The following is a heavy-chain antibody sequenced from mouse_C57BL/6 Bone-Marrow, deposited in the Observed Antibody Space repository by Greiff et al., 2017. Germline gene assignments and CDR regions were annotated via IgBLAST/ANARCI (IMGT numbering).Heavy chain of an antibody. CDR2: INPNNGGT. Sequence: EVQLQQSGPELVKPGASVKISCKASGYTFTDYYMNWVKQSHGKSLEWIGDINPNNGGTSYNQKFKGKATLTVDKSSSTAYMELRSLTSEDSAVYYCARGHSEAMDYWGQGTSVTVSS. V-gene: IGHV1-26*01. CDR3: ARGHSEAMDY. J-gene: IGHJ4*01. CDR1: GYTFTDYY.